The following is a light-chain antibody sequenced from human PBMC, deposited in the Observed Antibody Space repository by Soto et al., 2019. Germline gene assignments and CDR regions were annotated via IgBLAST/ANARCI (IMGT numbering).Light chain of an antibody. J-gene: IGLJ2*01. Sequence: QSVLTQPPSASGTPGQRVTISCSGGSSNIGSNYAYWYRLLPGTAPKLVIYANSQRPSGVPDRFSGSKSGTSASLAISGRRSEDEADYYCATWDDSLRGVLFGGGTKVTVL. CDR2: ANS. CDR1: SSNIGSNY. V-gene: IGLV1-47*01. CDR3: ATWDDSLRGVL.